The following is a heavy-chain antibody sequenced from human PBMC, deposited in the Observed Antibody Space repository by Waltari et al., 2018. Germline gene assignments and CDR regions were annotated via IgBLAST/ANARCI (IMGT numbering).Heavy chain of an antibody. D-gene: IGHD2-8*01. J-gene: IGHJ4*02. CDR2: IYTDGTT. Sequence: EVQLVESGGGLIQPGGSLTLSCAASGFIVRSNFMNWVRQDPGKGLEWVSIIYTDGTTFYADSVKGRFTISRDDSKNTLYLQMNSLRAEDTAVYYCATATSPNNADYWGQGTLVTVSS. CDR1: GFIVRSNF. V-gene: IGHV3-53*01. CDR3: ATATSPNNADY.